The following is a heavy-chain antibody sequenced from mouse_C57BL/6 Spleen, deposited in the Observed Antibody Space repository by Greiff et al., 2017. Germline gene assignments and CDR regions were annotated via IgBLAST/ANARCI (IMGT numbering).Heavy chain of an antibody. Sequence: QVQLKESGAELARPGASVKLSCKASGYTFTSYGISWVKQRTGQGLEWIGEIYPRSGNTYYNEKFKGKATLTADKSSSTAYMELRSLTSEDSAVYFCARFVYDYDVFYFDDWGQGTTLTVSS. CDR3: ARFVYDYDVFYFDD. J-gene: IGHJ2*01. CDR1: GYTFTSYG. V-gene: IGHV1-81*01. CDR2: IYPRSGNT. D-gene: IGHD2-4*01.